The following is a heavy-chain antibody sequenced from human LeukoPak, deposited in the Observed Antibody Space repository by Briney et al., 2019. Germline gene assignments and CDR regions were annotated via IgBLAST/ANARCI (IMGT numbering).Heavy chain of an antibody. J-gene: IGHJ3*02. V-gene: IGHV3-21*01. D-gene: IGHD6-13*01. CDR1: GFTFSSYS. CDR3: ASPGIAAAGNAFDI. CDR2: ISSSSSYI. Sequence: GGYLRLSCAASGFTFSSYSMNWVRQAPGKGLEWGSSISSSSSYIYYADSVKGRFTISRDNAKNSLYLQMNSLRAEDTAVYYCASPGIAAAGNAFDIWGQGTMVTVSS.